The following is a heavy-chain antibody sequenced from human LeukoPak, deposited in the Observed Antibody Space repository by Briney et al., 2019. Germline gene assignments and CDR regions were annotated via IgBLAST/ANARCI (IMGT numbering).Heavy chain of an antibody. Sequence: SETLSLTCAVYGGSFSGYYWNWIRQPPGKGLEWIGETSHSGSTNYNPSLESRVTISVDTSKEQFSLKLTSVTAADTALYFCARKDCSTTSCSYGFDIWAQGTMVTVSS. J-gene: IGHJ3*02. CDR3: ARKDCSTTSCSYGFDI. CDR2: TSHSGST. CDR1: GGSFSGYY. V-gene: IGHV4-34*01. D-gene: IGHD2-2*01.